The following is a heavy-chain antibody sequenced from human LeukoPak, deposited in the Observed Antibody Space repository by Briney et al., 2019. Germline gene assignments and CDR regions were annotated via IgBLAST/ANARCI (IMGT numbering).Heavy chain of an antibody. CDR2: ISPTGSTT. V-gene: IGHV3-74*01. D-gene: IGHD6-6*01. CDR3: ARGPNSNWSGLDF. Sequence: GSLSLSCTASGFSFSGHWMHWARQLPGKGLVWVSRISPTGSTTSYADSVKGRFTVSRDNAKNTLYLQVNNLRAEDTAVYYCARGPNSNWSGLDFWGQGTLLTVSS. CDR1: GFSFSGHW. J-gene: IGHJ4*02.